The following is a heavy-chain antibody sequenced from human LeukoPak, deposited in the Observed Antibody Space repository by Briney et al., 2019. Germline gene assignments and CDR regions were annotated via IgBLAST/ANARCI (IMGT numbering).Heavy chain of an antibody. CDR3: ARGTPSRKPDYYDSSWAWSY. V-gene: IGHV1-69*13. Sequence: ASVKVSCKASGGTFSSYAISWVRQAPGQGLEWMEGIIPIFGTANYAQKFQGRATITADESTSTAYMELSSLRSEDTAVYYCARGTPSRKPDYYDSSWAWSYWGQGTLVTVSS. J-gene: IGHJ4*02. D-gene: IGHD3-22*01. CDR1: GGTFSSYA. CDR2: IIPIFGTA.